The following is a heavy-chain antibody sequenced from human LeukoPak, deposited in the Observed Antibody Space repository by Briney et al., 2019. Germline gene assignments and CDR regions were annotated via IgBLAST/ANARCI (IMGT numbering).Heavy chain of an antibody. CDR2: IKQDGSVK. D-gene: IGHD3-10*02. Sequence: GGSLRLSCSASGFTFSTHWMSWVRQAPGKGLEWVANIKQDGSVKHYVDSVKGRFTISRDNGENSLYLQMNSLRAEDTAVYYCARESITMLDDAFDIWGQGTMVTVSS. V-gene: IGHV3-7*01. CDR1: GFTFSTHW. CDR3: ARESITMLDDAFDI. J-gene: IGHJ3*02.